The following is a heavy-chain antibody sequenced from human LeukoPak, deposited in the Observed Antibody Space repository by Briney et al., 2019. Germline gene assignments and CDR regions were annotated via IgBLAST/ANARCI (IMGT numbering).Heavy chain of an antibody. Sequence: GGSLRLSCAASGFTFSSYSMNWVRQAPGKGLEWASSISSSGSNMFYADSVKGRFTVSRDNAKNSLYLQMNSLRAEDTALYYCARDYLVVPAAMWWFDPRGQGTLVTVSS. CDR1: GFTFSSYS. J-gene: IGHJ5*02. D-gene: IGHD2-2*01. V-gene: IGHV3-21*01. CDR3: ARDYLVVPAAMWWFDP. CDR2: ISSSGSNM.